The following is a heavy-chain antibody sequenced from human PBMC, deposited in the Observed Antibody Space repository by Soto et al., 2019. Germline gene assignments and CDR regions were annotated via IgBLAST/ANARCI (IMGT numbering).Heavy chain of an antibody. CDR2: IYYTGST. CDR1: GDSISSGGYF. CDR3: ARLSSSSSFDF. Sequence: QVQLQESGPGLVKPSQTLSLTCTVSGDSISSGGYFWNWIRQHPGKGLEWIGLIYYTGSTFYNPSLMSRVTFSVDTSQNHFSLKLTSVTAADTAVYFCARLSSSSSFDFWGQGTLVTVSS. D-gene: IGHD6-6*01. V-gene: IGHV4-31*03. J-gene: IGHJ4*02.